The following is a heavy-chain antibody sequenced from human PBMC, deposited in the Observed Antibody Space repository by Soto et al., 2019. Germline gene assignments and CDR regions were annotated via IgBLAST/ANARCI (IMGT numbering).Heavy chain of an antibody. D-gene: IGHD2-2*01. CDR3: ARVYHDSDAFDI. CDR2: MNPNSGNT. V-gene: IGHV1-8*01. Sequence: GASVNVSCKASGYTFTSYDINWVRQATGQGLEWMGWMNPNSGNTGYAQKFQGRVTMTRNTSISTAYMELSSLRSEDTAVYYCARVYHDSDAFDIWGQGTMVTVSS. CDR1: GYTFTSYD. J-gene: IGHJ3*02.